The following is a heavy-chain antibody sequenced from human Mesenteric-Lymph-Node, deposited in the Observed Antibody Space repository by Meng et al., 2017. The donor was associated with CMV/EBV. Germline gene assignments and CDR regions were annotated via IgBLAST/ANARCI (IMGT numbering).Heavy chain of an antibody. D-gene: IGHD1-1*01. CDR3: ASGKRSLERGAFDI. J-gene: IGHJ3*02. CDR2: IYYSGST. V-gene: IGHV4-61*01. Sequence: SETLSLTCTVSGGSISSSSYYWSWIRQPPGKGLEWIGYIYYSGSTNYNPSLKSRVTISVDTSKNQFSLKLSSVTAADTAVYYCASGKRSLERGAFDIWGQGTMVTVSS. CDR1: GGSISSSSYY.